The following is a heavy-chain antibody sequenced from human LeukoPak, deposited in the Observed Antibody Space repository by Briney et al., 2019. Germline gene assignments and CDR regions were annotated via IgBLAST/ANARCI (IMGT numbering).Heavy chain of an antibody. V-gene: IGHV4-34*01. Sequence: SETLSLTCAVYGGSFSGYYWSWIHQPPGKGLEWIGEINHSGSTNYNPSLKSRVTISVDTSKNQFSLKLNSVTAADTAVYYCAAFGESRFRWFDPWGQGTLVTVSS. CDR3: AAFGESRFRWFDP. CDR2: INHSGST. J-gene: IGHJ5*02. D-gene: IGHD3-10*01. CDR1: GGSFSGYY.